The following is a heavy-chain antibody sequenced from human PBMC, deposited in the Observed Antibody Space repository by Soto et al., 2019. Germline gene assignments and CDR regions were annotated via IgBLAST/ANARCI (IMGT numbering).Heavy chain of an antibody. Sequence: QVQLVQSGAEVKKPGSSVKVSCKASGGTFSSYAISWVRQAPGQGLEWMGGIIPIFGTANYAQKFQGRVTITADESTSKAXXXMSSLRTXXTAVXYCAXXXXXXYSGYGPLYYX. V-gene: IGHV1-69*01. CDR2: IIPIFGTA. CDR1: GGTFSSYA. CDR3: AXXXXXXYSGYGPLYYX. D-gene: IGHD5-12*01. J-gene: IGHJ6*01.